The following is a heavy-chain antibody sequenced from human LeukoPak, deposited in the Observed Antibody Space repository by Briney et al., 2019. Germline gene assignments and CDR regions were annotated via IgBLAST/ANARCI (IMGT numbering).Heavy chain of an antibody. CDR2: ISGSSSYL. CDR3: AKAYYDSSGYSYYFDY. CDR1: GFPFSAYS. V-gene: IGHV3-21*01. Sequence: PGGSLRLSCAASGFPFSAYSMNWVRQAPGKGLEWASSISGSSSYLYYADSVKGRFTISRDNAKNSLYLHMNSLRAEDTAVYYCAKAYYDSSGYSYYFDYWGQGTLVTVSS. D-gene: IGHD3-22*01. J-gene: IGHJ4*02.